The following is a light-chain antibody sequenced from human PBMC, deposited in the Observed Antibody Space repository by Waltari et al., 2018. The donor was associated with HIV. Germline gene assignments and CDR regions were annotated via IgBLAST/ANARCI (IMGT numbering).Light chain of an antibody. CDR1: SSNIANNF. CDR3: GTWDSSLSAVV. Sequence: QSVLTQPPSVSAAPGQKVTISCSGSSSNIANNFVSWYQQLPGPAPKLLIYESNRRPSGIPDRFSGSKSGTSATLGITGLQTGDEADYYCGTWDSSLSAVVFGGGTKLTVL. CDR2: ESN. J-gene: IGLJ2*01. V-gene: IGLV1-51*02.